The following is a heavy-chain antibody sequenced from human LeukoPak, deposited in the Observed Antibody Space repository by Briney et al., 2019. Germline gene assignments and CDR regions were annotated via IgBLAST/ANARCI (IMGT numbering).Heavy chain of an antibody. CDR3: ARGLKDIVVVPAARGWDH. V-gene: IGHV4-39*01. Sequence: PSETLSLTCTVSGGSISSSSYYWGWIRQPPGKGLEWIGRIYFSGSTHYNPSLKSRVTVSVDTSKNQFSLKLSSVIAADTALYYCARGLKDIVVVPAARGWDHWGQGTLVTVSS. CDR1: GGSISSSSYY. CDR2: IYFSGST. D-gene: IGHD2-2*01. J-gene: IGHJ4*02.